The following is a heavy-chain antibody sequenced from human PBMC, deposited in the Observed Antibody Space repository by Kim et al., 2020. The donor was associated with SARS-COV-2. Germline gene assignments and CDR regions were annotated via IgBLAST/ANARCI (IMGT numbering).Heavy chain of an antibody. CDR3: ARVWSYYWYFDL. CDR2: IYYSGST. D-gene: IGHD1-26*01. J-gene: IGHJ2*01. V-gene: IGHV4-39*07. CDR1: GGSISSSSYY. Sequence: SETLSLTCTVSGGSISSSSYYWGWIRQPPGKGLEWIGSIYYSGSTYYNPSLKSRVTISVDTSKNQFSLKLSSVTAADTAVYYCARVWSYYWYFDLWGRGTLVTVSS.